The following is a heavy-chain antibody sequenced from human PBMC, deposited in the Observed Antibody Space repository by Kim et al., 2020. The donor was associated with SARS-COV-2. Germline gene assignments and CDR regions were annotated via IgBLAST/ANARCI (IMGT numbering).Heavy chain of an antibody. V-gene: IGHV4-59*01. D-gene: IGHD1-1*01. CDR2: IYYNGNT. Sequence: SETLSLTCSVSGASISSYSWYWIRQPPGRGLEWIGYIYYNGNTNYNPSLKSRVSISIDTSKNQLSLKLSSVTAADTAVYYCASSPRWHDEMGVNYWGQGT. J-gene: IGHJ4*02. CDR1: GASISSYS. CDR3: ASSPRWHDEMGVNY.